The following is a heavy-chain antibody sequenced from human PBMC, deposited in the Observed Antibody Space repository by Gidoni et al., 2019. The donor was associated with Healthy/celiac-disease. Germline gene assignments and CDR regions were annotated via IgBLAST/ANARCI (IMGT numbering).Heavy chain of an antibody. Sequence: QVQLVESGGGVVQPGRSLRLSCAASGFNFSSYAMHWVRQDPGKGLEWVAVRSYDGSNKSYADSVKGRFTISRDNSKNTLYLQMNSLRAEDTAVYYCAREGSSGYYSAEYFQHWGQGTLVTVSS. CDR3: AREGSSGYYSAEYFQH. CDR1: GFNFSSYA. D-gene: IGHD3-22*01. CDR2: RSYDGSNK. V-gene: IGHV3-30*04. J-gene: IGHJ1*01.